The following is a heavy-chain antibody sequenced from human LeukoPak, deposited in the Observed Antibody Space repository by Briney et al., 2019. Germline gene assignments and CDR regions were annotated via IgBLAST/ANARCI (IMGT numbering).Heavy chain of an antibody. D-gene: IGHD3-10*01. CDR3: ARGYWDPGNY. Sequence: ASVKVSCKASGYTYTRYYMHLLRQPRGRGRAGMGWINPKSGGTNYVQKFQGRVTMTRDTSISTAYMELSRLRSDDTAVYDCARGYWDPGNYWGQGTLVTVSS. CDR1: GYTYTRYY. CDR2: INPKSGGT. V-gene: IGHV1-2*02. J-gene: IGHJ4*02.